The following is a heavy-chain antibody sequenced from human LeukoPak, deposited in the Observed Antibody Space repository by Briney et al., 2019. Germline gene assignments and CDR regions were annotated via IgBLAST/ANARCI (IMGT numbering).Heavy chain of an antibody. CDR1: GYTFTDYY. Sequence: ASVKVSCKASGYTFTDYYIHWVRQAPGQGLEWMGIINPSGGSTSYAQRFQGRVTMTRDMSTSTVYMELSSLRSEDTAVYYCAREMGEGVIVIAYWGQGTLVTVSS. J-gene: IGHJ4*02. D-gene: IGHD3-16*02. V-gene: IGHV1-46*01. CDR2: INPSGGST. CDR3: AREMGEGVIVIAY.